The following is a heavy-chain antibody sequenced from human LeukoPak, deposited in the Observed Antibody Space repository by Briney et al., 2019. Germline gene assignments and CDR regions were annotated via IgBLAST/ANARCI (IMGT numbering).Heavy chain of an antibody. D-gene: IGHD3-3*01. CDR3: ARANVRDFNWFDP. Sequence: SETLSLTCAVYGGSFSGYYWSWIRQPPGKGLEWIGEINHSGSTNYNPSLKSRVTISVDRSKNQFSLKLSSVTAADTAVYYCARANVRDFNWFDPWGQGTLVTVSS. CDR1: GGSFSGYY. V-gene: IGHV4-34*01. J-gene: IGHJ5*02. CDR2: INHSGST.